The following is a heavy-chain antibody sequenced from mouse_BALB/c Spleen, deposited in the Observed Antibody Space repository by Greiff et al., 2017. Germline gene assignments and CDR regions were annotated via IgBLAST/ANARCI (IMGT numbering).Heavy chain of an antibody. CDR3: ARRTDYRYDGAFAY. CDR2: IYPGDGDT. J-gene: IGHJ3*01. Sequence: QVQLQQSGAELVRPGSSVKISCKASGYAFSSYWMNWVKQRPGQGLEWIGQIYPGDGDTNYNGKFKGKATLTVDKSSSTAYMELARLTSEDSAIYYCARRTDYRYDGAFAYWGQGTLVTVSA. V-gene: IGHV1-80*01. CDR1: GYAFSSYW. D-gene: IGHD2-14*01.